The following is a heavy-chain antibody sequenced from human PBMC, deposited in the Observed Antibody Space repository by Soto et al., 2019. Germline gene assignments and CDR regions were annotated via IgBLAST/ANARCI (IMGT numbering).Heavy chain of an antibody. CDR3: ARADPDASVGY. CDR2: ISYSGST. V-gene: IGHV4-59*11. D-gene: IGHD3-16*01. Sequence: SETLSLTCTVSGGSMSSHYWTWLRQPPGKGLEWIGYISYSGSTYYNPSLKSRVTISADTSRNQFPLKLSSVIAADTAVYYCARADPDASVGYWGQGTLVTVSS. J-gene: IGHJ4*02. CDR1: GGSMSSHY.